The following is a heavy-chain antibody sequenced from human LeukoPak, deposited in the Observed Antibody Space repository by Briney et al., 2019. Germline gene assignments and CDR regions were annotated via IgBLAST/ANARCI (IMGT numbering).Heavy chain of an antibody. D-gene: IGHD1-26*01. CDR1: GYTFTSYD. CDR2: MNPNSGNT. V-gene: IGHV1-8*01. Sequence: GAPVKVSCKASGYTFTSYDINWVRQATGQGLEWMGWMNPNSGNTGYAQKFQGRVTMTRNTSISTAYMELSSLRSEDTAVYYCARALLGATLFWFDPWGQGTLVTVSS. CDR3: ARALLGATLFWFDP. J-gene: IGHJ5*02.